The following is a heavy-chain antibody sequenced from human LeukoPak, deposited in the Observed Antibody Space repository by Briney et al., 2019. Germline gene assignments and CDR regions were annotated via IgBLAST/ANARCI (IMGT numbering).Heavy chain of an antibody. V-gene: IGHV1-2*02. Sequence: ASVKVSCKASGYIFTAYYMYWVRQVPGQGLEWMGWINPNSGGTNYAQKFQGRVTMTRDTSITTAYMELSSLRSDDTAVYYCAREITLDHWGQGTLVTVSS. J-gene: IGHJ4*02. CDR2: INPNSGGT. CDR3: AREITLDH. CDR1: GYIFTAYY. D-gene: IGHD5-24*01.